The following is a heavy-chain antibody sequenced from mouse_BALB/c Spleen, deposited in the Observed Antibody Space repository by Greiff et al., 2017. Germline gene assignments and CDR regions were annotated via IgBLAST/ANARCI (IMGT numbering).Heavy chain of an antibody. J-gene: IGHJ2*01. CDR2: INPGSGGT. D-gene: IGHD1-1*01. CDR1: GYAFTNYL. V-gene: IGHV1-54*01. CDR3: ARDYYYGSSPVGFDY. Sequence: QVQLQQSGAELVRPGTSVKVSCKASGYAFTNYLIEWVKQRPGQGLEWIGVINPGSGGTNYNEKFKGKATLTADKSSSTAYMQLSSLTSDDSAVYFCARDYYYGSSPVGFDYWGQGTTLTVSS.